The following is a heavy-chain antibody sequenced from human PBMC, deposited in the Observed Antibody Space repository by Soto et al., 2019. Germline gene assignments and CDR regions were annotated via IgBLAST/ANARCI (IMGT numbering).Heavy chain of an antibody. CDR2: IYHSGST. D-gene: IGHD2-15*01. V-gene: IGHV4-30-2*01. CDR3: ARGQVVAAQH. Sequence: SETLSLTCAVSGGSISSGGYSWSWIRQPPGKGLEWIGYIYHSGSTYHNPSLKSRVTISVDRSKNQFSLKLSSVTAADTAVYYCARGQVVAAQHWGQGTLVTVSS. CDR1: GGSISSGGYS. J-gene: IGHJ4*02.